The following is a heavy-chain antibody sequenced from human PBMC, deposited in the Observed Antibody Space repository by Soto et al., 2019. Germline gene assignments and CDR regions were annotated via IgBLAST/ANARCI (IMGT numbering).Heavy chain of an antibody. Sequence: GGSRRLSCAASGCTFDDYGMSWVRQAPGKGLEWVSGINWNGGSTGYADSVKGRFTISRDNSKNTLYLQMNSLRAEDTAVYYCAKEGGYCSSTSCYGRVYYWGQGTLVTVSS. D-gene: IGHD2-2*03. CDR1: GCTFDDYG. J-gene: IGHJ4*02. CDR3: AKEGGYCSSTSCYGRVYY. CDR2: INWNGGST. V-gene: IGHV3-20*04.